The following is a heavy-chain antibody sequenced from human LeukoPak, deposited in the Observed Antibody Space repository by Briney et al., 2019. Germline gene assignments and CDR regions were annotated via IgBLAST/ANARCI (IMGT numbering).Heavy chain of an antibody. CDR1: GFTFIDYW. Sequence: GGSLRLSCAASGFTFIDYWMHWVRQAPGKGLAWVSRINPDGSTTVYADSVEGRFTISRDNAQNTLYLQMNSLRGEDTAVYYCARDDYWGQGTLVTVSS. CDR3: ARDDY. CDR2: INPDGSTT. J-gene: IGHJ4*02. V-gene: IGHV3-74*01.